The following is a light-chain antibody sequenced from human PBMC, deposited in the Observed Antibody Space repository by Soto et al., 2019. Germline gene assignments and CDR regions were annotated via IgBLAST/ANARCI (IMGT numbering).Light chain of an antibody. CDR3: QQYNNWTAWT. Sequence: EIVMTQSPATLSVSPGERATLSCRASQSVSSNLAWYQQKPGQAPRLLIYGESTRATGIPARFSGSGSGKEFSLTISSLQAEDFAVYYCQQYNNWTAWTFDRGTKVEIK. CDR1: QSVSSN. V-gene: IGKV3-15*01. CDR2: GES. J-gene: IGKJ1*01.